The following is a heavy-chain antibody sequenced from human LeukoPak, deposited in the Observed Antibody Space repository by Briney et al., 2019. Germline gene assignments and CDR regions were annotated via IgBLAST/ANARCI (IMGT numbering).Heavy chain of an antibody. V-gene: IGHV3-73*01. D-gene: IGHD3-16*02. CDR1: GFTFSGSA. CDR2: IRSKANSYAT. Sequence: GGSLKLSCAASGFTFSGSAMHWVRQASGKGLEWVGRIRSKANSYATAYAASVKGRFTISRDDSKNTAYLQMNSLKTEDTAVYYCTRPSIVGKSEDYWGQGTLVTVSS. CDR3: TRPSIVGKSEDY. J-gene: IGHJ4*02.